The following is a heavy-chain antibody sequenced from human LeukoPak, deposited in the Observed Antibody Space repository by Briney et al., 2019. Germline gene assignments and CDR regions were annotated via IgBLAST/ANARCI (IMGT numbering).Heavy chain of an antibody. CDR3: ARDLTIFGVVISIGY. V-gene: IGHV1-69*13. Sequence: GASVKVSCKASGGTFSSYAISWVRQAPGQGLEWMGGIIPIFGTANYAQKFQGRVTITADESTSTAYMELSSPRSEDTAVYYCARDLTIFGVVISIGYWGQGTLVTVSS. CDR1: GGTFSSYA. J-gene: IGHJ4*02. D-gene: IGHD3-3*01. CDR2: IIPIFGTA.